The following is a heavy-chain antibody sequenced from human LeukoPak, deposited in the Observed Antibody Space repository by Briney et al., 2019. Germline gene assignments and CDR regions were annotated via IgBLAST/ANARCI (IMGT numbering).Heavy chain of an antibody. CDR3: ARGGYGDLNWFDP. Sequence: PSETLSLTCAVYGGSFSGYYWSWIRQPPGKVLEWIGEINHSGSTNYNPSLKSRVTISVDASKNQFSLKLSSVTAADTAVYYCARGGYGDLNWFDPWGQGTLATVSS. V-gene: IGHV4-34*01. CDR2: INHSGST. J-gene: IGHJ5*02. D-gene: IGHD4-17*01. CDR1: GGSFSGYY.